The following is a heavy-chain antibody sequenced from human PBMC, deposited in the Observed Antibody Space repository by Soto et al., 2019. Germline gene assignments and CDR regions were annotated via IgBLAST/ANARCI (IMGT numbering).Heavy chain of an antibody. J-gene: IGHJ4*02. V-gene: IGHV3-23*01. D-gene: IGHD2-15*01. Sequence: EVLLLESGGGLVQPGGSLRLSCAASGFTFSSYAMSWVRQAPGKGLEWVSAISGSGGSTYYADSVKGRFTISRDNSKNTLYLQMNSLRAEDTAVYYCAKGPAGCSGGSCYSPFDYWGQGTLVTVSS. CDR2: ISGSGGST. CDR1: GFTFSSYA. CDR3: AKGPAGCSGGSCYSPFDY.